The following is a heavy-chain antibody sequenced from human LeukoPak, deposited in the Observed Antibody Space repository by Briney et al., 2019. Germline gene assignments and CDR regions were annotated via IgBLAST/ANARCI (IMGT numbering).Heavy chain of an antibody. J-gene: IGHJ4*02. CDR1: GESSFSNYY. Sequence: SETLSLTCAVYGESSFSNYYWSWIRQTPGGALEWIGEINHSGYTNYNPSLKSRVTLSIDPSKNQFPLRLNSVTAADRAVYYCSRQVVGNDYWGQGTLVTVSS. V-gene: IGHV4-34*01. CDR2: INHSGYT. D-gene: IGHD3-22*01. CDR3: SRQVVGNDY.